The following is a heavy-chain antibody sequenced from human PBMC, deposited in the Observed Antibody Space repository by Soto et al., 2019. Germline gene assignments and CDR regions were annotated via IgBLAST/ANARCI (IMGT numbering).Heavy chain of an antibody. D-gene: IGHD6-19*01. J-gene: IGHJ4*02. CDR1: GFTFSSYG. Sequence: GGSLRLSCAASGFTFSSYGMHWVRQAPGKGLEWVAVIWYDGSNKYYADSVKGRFTISRDNSKNTLYLQMDSLRAEDTAVYYCAKDRPPGYSSGTQGDYFDYWGQGTLVTVS. CDR3: AKDRPPGYSSGTQGDYFDY. CDR2: IWYDGSNK. V-gene: IGHV3-30*02.